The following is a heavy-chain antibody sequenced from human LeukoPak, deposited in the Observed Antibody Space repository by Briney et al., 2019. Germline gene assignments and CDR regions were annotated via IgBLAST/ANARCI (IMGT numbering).Heavy chain of an antibody. CDR2: ISSSSNYI. J-gene: IGHJ4*02. CDR3: ARDLSLYCSGGSCYSLNY. CDR1: GFTFNNYN. Sequence: GGSLRLSCAASGFTFNNYNMNWVRQAPGKGLEWVSSISSSSNYIYYADSVRGRFTISRDNSKNTLYLQMNSLRAEDTAVYYCARDLSLYCSGGSCYSLNYWGQGTLVTVSS. D-gene: IGHD2-15*01. V-gene: IGHV3-21*01.